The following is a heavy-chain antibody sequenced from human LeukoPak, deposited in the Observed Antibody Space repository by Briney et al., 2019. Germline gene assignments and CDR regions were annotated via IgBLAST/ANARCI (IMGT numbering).Heavy chain of an antibody. V-gene: IGHV6-1*01. CDR2: TYYRSKWYN. J-gene: IGHJ4*02. CDR1: GDSVSSNSAA. D-gene: IGHD6-13*01. CDR3: ARVPARGQLVVFDY. Sequence: SQTLSLTCAISGDSVSSNSAAWNWIRQSPSRGLEWLGRTYYRSKWYNDYAVSVKSRITINPDTSKNRFSLQLNSVTPEDTAVYYCARVPARGQLVVFDYWGQGTLVTVSS.